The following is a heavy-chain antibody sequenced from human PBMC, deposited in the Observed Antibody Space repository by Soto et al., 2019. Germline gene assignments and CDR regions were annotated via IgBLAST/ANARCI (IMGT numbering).Heavy chain of an antibody. D-gene: IGHD2-15*01. CDR2: VRGDNGHT. Sequence: QVQLVQSGAEVKKPGASVKVSCKASSYTFTTHGISWVRQVPGQGLEWMGWVRGDNGHTNYAQSLQGRVTMTTDTSTNTAYMDLRSLRSDDTAVYYCARDLGYCRSGTCSREWFDPWGQGTLVTVSS. J-gene: IGHJ5*02. V-gene: IGHV1-18*01. CDR3: ARDLGYCRSGTCSREWFDP. CDR1: SYTFTTHG.